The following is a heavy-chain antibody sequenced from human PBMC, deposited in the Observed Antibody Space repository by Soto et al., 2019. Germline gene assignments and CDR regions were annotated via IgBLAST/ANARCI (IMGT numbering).Heavy chain of an antibody. CDR2: ISYTGDT. CDR1: GDSVSSDRYF. Sequence: SETLSLTCSVSGDSVSSDRYFWTWIRQPPGKGLEWIAYISYTGDTNYNPSLKSRVTISVDTSRNQFSLTLTSVTAADTAVYFCARIVVGATVDLWGQGSLVTVSS. V-gene: IGHV4-61*01. CDR3: ARIVVGATVDL. D-gene: IGHD1-26*01. J-gene: IGHJ5*02.